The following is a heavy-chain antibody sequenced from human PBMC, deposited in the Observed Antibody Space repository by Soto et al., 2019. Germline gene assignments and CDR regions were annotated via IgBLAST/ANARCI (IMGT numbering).Heavy chain of an antibody. CDR2: IIPIFGTP. D-gene: IGHD3-22*01. J-gene: IGHJ3*02. CDR1: GDSFSTSA. Sequence: QVQLVQSGAEVKKPGSSVKVSWKASGDSFSTSAINWVRQAPGQGLEWMGGIIPIFGTPNYAQKFQDRVTITADESTNTTYVELSSLRSEDTAMYYCATEGDSSDSSDDYGGGFDIWGQGTMVVVSS. V-gene: IGHV1-69*01. CDR3: ATEGDSSDSSDDYGGGFDI.